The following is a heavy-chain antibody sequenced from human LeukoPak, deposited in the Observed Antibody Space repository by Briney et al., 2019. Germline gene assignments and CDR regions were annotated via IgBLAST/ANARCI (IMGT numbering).Heavy chain of an antibody. V-gene: IGHV1-24*01. CDR3: ATDPRAYYYDSSGYYPTGY. CDR1: GYTLTELS. Sequence: GASVKVSCKVSGYTLTELSMHWVRQAPGKGLEWMGGFDPEDGETIYAQKFQGRVTMTEDTSTDTAYMELSSLRSEDTAVYYCATDPRAYYYDSSGYYPTGYWGQGTLVTVSS. CDR2: FDPEDGET. D-gene: IGHD3-22*01. J-gene: IGHJ4*02.